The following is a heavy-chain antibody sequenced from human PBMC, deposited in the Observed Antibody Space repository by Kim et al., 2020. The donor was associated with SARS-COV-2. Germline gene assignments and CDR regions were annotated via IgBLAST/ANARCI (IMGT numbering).Heavy chain of an antibody. Sequence: GGSLRLSCTASGFTFSSHVMNWVRQAPGKGLEWVSALGGGTFYADSVKGRFTISRDNSRNTLYLQMNRLRVEDTAVYYCAKGAGDRSSYDNYYLVDVWGQGTTVTVSS. CDR3: AKGAGDRSSYDNYYLVDV. J-gene: IGHJ6*02. CDR1: GFTFSSHV. V-gene: IGHV3-23*01. D-gene: IGHD3-22*01. CDR2: LGGGT.